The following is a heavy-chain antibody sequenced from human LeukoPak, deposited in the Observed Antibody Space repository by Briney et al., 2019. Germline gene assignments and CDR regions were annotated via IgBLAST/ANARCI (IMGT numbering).Heavy chain of an antibody. V-gene: IGHV3-23*01. Sequence: SGGSLRLSCAASGFTFSSYAMSWVRQAPGKGLEWVSYISSSSSTTYYADSVKGRFTISRDNSRNTLYLQMSDLRAEDSALYYCAKHAAGHLAVAATPPYWGQGTLVSVSS. CDR3: AKHAAGHLAVAATPPY. CDR2: ISSSSSTT. CDR1: GFTFSSYA. D-gene: IGHD6-19*01. J-gene: IGHJ4*02.